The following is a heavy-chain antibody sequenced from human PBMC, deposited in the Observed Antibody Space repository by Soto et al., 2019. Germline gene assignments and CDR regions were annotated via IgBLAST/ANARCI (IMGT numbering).Heavy chain of an antibody. V-gene: IGHV1-69*12. CDR1: GGTFSTSA. CDR3: ARDKDRQQLGGNYYYILDV. Sequence: QVQLVQSGAEVKKPGSSVKVSCKASGGTFSTSAISWVRQAPGQGLEWVGGIMPVFATPDYAQKFQGRVTITADESTTTAYLELTSLRTDDTAVYYCARDKDRQQLGGNYYYILDVWGQGPAITVSS. CDR2: IMPVFATP. D-gene: IGHD3-3*02. J-gene: IGHJ6*02.